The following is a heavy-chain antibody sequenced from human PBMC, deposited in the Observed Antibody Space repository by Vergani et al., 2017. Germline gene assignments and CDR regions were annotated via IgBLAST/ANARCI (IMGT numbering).Heavy chain of an antibody. D-gene: IGHD2-2*01. V-gene: IGHV4-34*01. J-gene: IGHJ5*02. Sequence: QVQLQQWGAGLLKPSETLSLTCAVYGGSFSGYYWSWIRQPPGKGLEWIGEINHSGSTNYNPSLKSRVTISVDTSKNQFSLELSSVTAADTAVYYCARGLYCSSTSCYSSLAARRRWFDPWGQGTLVTVSS. CDR2: INHSGST. CDR1: GGSFSGYY. CDR3: ARGLYCSSTSCYSSLAARRRWFDP.